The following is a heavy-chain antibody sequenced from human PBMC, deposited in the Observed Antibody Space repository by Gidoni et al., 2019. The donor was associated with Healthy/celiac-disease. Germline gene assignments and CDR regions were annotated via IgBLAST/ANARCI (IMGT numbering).Heavy chain of an antibody. Sequence: QLQLQESGSGLVKPSQTLSLTCAVSGGSISSGGYSWSWIRQPPGKGLEWIGYSYHSGSTYYNPSLKSRVTISVDRSKNQFSLKLSSVTAADTAVYYCARNDYYYYYGMDVWGKGTTVTVSS. V-gene: IGHV4-30-2*01. J-gene: IGHJ6*04. CDR3: ARNDYYYYYGMDV. CDR2: SYHSGST. CDR1: GGSISSGGYS.